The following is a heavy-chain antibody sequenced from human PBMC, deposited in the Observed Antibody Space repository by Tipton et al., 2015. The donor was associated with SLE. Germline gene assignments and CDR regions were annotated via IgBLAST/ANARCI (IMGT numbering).Heavy chain of an antibody. V-gene: IGHV4-61*09. CDR1: GGSISSGNYY. J-gene: IGHJ4*02. CDR2: IYNSGST. CDR3: ARDGGVADRRYFDY. D-gene: IGHD6-19*01. Sequence: LRLSCTVSGGSISSGNYYWSWMRQPAGKGLEWIGHIYNSGSTNYNPSLKSRVTISVDTSKNHISLRLSSVTAADTAVYYCARDGGVADRRYFDYWGQGMLVTVSS.